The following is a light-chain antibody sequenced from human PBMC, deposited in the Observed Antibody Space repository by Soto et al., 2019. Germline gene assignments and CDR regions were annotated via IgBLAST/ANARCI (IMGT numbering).Light chain of an antibody. CDR1: QSISSY. J-gene: IGKJ4*01. CDR3: QQSYSTLFT. Sequence: DIQMTQSPSTLSGSVGDRVTITCRASQSISSYLNWYQQKPGKAPKLLIYAASSLQSGVPSRFSGSGSGTDFTLTISSLQPEDFATYYCQQSYSTLFTFGGGTKVDI. CDR2: AAS. V-gene: IGKV1-39*01.